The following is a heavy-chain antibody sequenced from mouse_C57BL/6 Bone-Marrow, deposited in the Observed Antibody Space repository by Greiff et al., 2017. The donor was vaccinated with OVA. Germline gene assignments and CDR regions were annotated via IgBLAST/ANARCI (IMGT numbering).Heavy chain of an antibody. D-gene: IGHD1-1*01. V-gene: IGHV1-7*01. CDR1: GYTFTSYW. CDR3: ATIRSGDY. Sequence: QVQLKESGAELAKPGASVKLSCKASGYTFTSYWMHWVKQRPGQGLEWIGYINPSSGYTKYNQKFKDKATLTVDQSSSTAYMQLNSLTSEDSAVYYCATIRSGDYWGQGTTLTVSS. CDR2: INPSSGYT. J-gene: IGHJ2*01.